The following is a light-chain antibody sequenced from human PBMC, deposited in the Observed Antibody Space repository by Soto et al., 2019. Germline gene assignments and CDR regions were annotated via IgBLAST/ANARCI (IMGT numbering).Light chain of an antibody. CDR3: QQYSSSLVYT. J-gene: IGKJ2*01. V-gene: IGKV3-20*01. Sequence: EIVLTQSPGTLSLFPGEGATLSCRASQSLSSGYLAWYQQKPGQAPRLLIYGVSSRATGIPDRFSGSGSGTDFTLTISRLEPEDFAVYYCQQYSSSLVYTFGQGTKLESK. CDR1: QSLSSGY. CDR2: GVS.